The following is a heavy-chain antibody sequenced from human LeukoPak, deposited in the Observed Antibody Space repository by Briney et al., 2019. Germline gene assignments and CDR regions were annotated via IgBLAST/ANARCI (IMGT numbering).Heavy chain of an antibody. CDR2: ISGSGGST. CDR1: GFTFSSYA. J-gene: IGHJ6*02. CDR3: AKESDILTPYYYYYGMDV. D-gene: IGHD3-9*01. Sequence: GGSLRLSCAVSGFTFSSYAMSWVRQAPGKGLEWVSAISGSGGSTYYADSVKGRFTISRDNSKNTLHLQMNSLRAEDTAVYYCAKESDILTPYYYYYGMDVWGQGTTVTVSS. V-gene: IGHV3-23*01.